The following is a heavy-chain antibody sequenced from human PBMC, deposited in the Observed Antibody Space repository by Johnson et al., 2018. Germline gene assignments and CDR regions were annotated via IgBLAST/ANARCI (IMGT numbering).Heavy chain of an antibody. CDR1: GFTFSSYW. CDR2: IWYDGGNK. J-gene: IGHJ6*02. Sequence: QVQLQESGGGLVQPGGSLRLSCAASGFTFSSYWMSWVRQAPGKGLQWVAVIWYDGGNKYYADSVKGRFTISRDNSKNTLYLQMNSLRAEDTAVYYCAREYSSYYYYAMDVWGQGTTVTVSS. V-gene: IGHV3-33*08. D-gene: IGHD4-11*01. CDR3: AREYSSYYYYAMDV.